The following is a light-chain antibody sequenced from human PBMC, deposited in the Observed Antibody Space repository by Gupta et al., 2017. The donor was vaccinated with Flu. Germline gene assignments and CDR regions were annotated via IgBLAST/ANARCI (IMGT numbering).Light chain of an antibody. J-gene: IGKJ1*01. CDR2: LAS. V-gene: IGKV4-1*01. CDR3: QQYHTTPRT. Sequence: DIVMTQSPASLAVSLGERATINCKSSQSVLYSSNNKNYLAWYQQKPGQPPKLLIYLASTRESGVPDRFSGSGSGTDFTLTISSLQAEDVAVYYCQQYHTTPRTFGQGTKVEIK. CDR1: QSVLYSSNNKNY.